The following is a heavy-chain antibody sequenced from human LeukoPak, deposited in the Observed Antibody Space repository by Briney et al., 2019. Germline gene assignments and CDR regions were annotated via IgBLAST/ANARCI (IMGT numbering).Heavy chain of an antibody. V-gene: IGHV3-11*04. J-gene: IGHJ4*02. CDR1: GFTFSDYY. D-gene: IGHD3-3*01. CDR3: ARASLRFSDYFDY. CDR2: ISTSGSTI. Sequence: GSLRLSCAASGFTFSDYYMSWIRQAPGKGLEWVSYISTSGSTIYYADSVKGRFTISRDNAKNSLYLQMNSLRAEDTAVYYCARASLRFSDYFDYWGQGTLVTVSS.